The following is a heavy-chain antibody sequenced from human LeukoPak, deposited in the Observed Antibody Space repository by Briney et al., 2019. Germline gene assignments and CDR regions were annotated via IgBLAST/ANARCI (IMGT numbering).Heavy chain of an antibody. CDR2: IGPSGRTI. CDR3: ARMLWFGESDPFDP. Sequence: GGSLRLSCAASRFNFSSYEMNWVRQAPGKGLEWVSYIGPSGRTIYYADSVKGRFTISRDNAKNSLYLQMNSLRAEDTAVYYCARMLWFGESDPFDPWGQGTLVTVSS. CDR1: RFNFSSYE. V-gene: IGHV3-48*03. J-gene: IGHJ5*02. D-gene: IGHD3-10*01.